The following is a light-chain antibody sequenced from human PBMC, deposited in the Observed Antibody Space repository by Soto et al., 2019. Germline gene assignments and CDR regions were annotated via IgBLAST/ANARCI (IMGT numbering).Light chain of an antibody. CDR1: QSVSGY. J-gene: IGKJ5*01. CDR3: QQRAN. CDR2: DTS. Sequence: EIVLTQSPATLSLSPGERATLSCRASQSVSGYLAWYQQRPGQAPRLLIYDTSNRATGSPGRFSGGWSGTDFTLTIDSLEPEDVAVYYCQQRANFGQGTRLEIK. V-gene: IGKV3-11*01.